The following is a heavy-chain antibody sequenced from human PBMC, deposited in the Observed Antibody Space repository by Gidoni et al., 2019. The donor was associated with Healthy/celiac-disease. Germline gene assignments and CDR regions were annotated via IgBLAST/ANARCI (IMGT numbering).Heavy chain of an antibody. J-gene: IGHJ6*02. D-gene: IGHD3-22*01. Sequence: QVQLVESGGGGVQPGRTLRLYCAASGFTFSSYAMHWVRQAPGKGLEGVAVISYDGSNKYYADSVKGRFTISRDNSKNTLYLQMNSLRAEDTAVYYCARPGNPYYYDSSGFVYGMDVWGQGTTVTVSS. V-gene: IGHV3-30-3*01. CDR2: ISYDGSNK. CDR3: ARPGNPYYYDSSGFVYGMDV. CDR1: GFTFSSYA.